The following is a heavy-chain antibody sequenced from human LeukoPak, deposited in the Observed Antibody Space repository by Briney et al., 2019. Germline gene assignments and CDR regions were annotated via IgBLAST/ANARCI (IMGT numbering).Heavy chain of an antibody. CDR2: VSGSGGST. J-gene: IGHJ4*02. CDR1: GFTFSSYW. V-gene: IGHV3-23*01. D-gene: IGHD3-22*01. Sequence: GGSLRLSCAASGFTFSSYWMSWVRQAPGKGLEWVSTVSGSGGSTYYADSVKGRFTISRDSSKNTLYLQMNSLRAEDTAVYYCAKLSDSSGYYSYFDYWGQGTLVTVSS. CDR3: AKLSDSSGYYSYFDY.